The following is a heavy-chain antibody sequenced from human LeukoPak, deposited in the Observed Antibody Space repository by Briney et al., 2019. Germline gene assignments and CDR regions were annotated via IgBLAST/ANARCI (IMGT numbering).Heavy chain of an antibody. CDR2: INHSGSA. D-gene: IGHD6-13*01. V-gene: IGHV4-34*01. CDR3: AGCPLNSSSWYSGFYYYMDL. J-gene: IGHJ6*03. Sequence: SETLSLTCAVYGGSLSGYYWSWIRQSPGKGLEWIGQINHSGSANYNPSLKSRVTISVLTSNNQFSLELSSVTAADTAVYYCAGCPLNSSSWYSGFYYYMDLWGKGTSVTVSS. CDR1: GGSLSGYY.